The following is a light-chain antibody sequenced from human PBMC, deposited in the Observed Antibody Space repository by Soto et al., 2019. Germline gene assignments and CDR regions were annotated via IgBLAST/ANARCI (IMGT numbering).Light chain of an antibody. Sequence: IVGTHSPATLSVSRGERAALSCRASQSVSSNLAWYQQKPGQAPRLLIYGASTRATGIPARFSGSGSGTEFTLTISSLQSEDFAVYYCQQYNNWPPITFGQGTRLEIK. J-gene: IGKJ5*01. CDR2: GAS. CDR1: QSVSSN. V-gene: IGKV3-15*01. CDR3: QQYNNWPPIT.